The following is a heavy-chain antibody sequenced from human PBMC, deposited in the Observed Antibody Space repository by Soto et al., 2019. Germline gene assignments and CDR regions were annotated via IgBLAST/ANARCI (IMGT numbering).Heavy chain of an antibody. V-gene: IGHV4-59*08. J-gene: IGHJ4*01. D-gene: IGHD1-1*01. CDR3: ARHAATTGFHFDY. CDR2: IYYSGST. Sequence: QVQLQESGPGLVKPSETLSLTCTVSGGSISSHYWSWIRQPPGKGLEWIGYIYYSGSTKYNPSLKSRVTISLDTSRNQFSLRLSSVTAADTAVYYCARHAATTGFHFDYWGHGTPVTVSS. CDR1: GGSISSHY.